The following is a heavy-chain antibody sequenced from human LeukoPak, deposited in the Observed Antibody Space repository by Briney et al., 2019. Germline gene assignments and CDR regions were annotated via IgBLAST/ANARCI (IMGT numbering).Heavy chain of an antibody. CDR3: ARGGDYDFWSGYRKYCDY. D-gene: IGHD3-3*01. Sequence: PGGSLRLPCAASGFTFSSYSMNWVRQAPGKGLEWVSSISSSSSYIYYADSVKGRFTISRDNAKNSLYLQMNSLRAEDTAVYYCARGGDYDFWSGYRKYCDYWGQGTLVTVSS. CDR1: GFTFSSYS. CDR2: ISSSSSYI. V-gene: IGHV3-21*01. J-gene: IGHJ4*02.